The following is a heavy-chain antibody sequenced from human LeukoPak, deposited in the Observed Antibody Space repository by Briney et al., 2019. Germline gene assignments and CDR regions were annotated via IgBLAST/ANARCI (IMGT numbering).Heavy chain of an antibody. CDR3: AKDALISFRGAWSQSDY. CDR1: GFTFSTYN. J-gene: IGHJ4*02. D-gene: IGHD3-16*02. CDR2: ITSNLNTI. V-gene: IGHV3-48*01. Sequence: SGGSLRLSCAASGFTFSTYNMNWVRQAPGKGLEWLAYITSNLNTIYYADSVKGRFTISRDNSKNTLFLQTNSLRAEDTAVYYCAKDALISFRGAWSQSDYWGQGTLVTVSS.